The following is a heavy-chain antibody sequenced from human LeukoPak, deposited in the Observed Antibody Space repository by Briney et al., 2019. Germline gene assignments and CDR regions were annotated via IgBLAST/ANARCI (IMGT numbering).Heavy chain of an antibody. Sequence: VASVKVSCKVSGYTLTELSMRWVRQAPGKGLEWMGGFDPEDGETIYAQKFQGRVTMTRDTSTSTVYMELSSLRSEDTAVYYCARVKYYDSSGYSWYFDLWGRGTLVTVSS. CDR1: GYTLTELS. D-gene: IGHD3-22*01. CDR2: FDPEDGET. J-gene: IGHJ2*01. CDR3: ARVKYYDSSGYSWYFDL. V-gene: IGHV1-24*01.